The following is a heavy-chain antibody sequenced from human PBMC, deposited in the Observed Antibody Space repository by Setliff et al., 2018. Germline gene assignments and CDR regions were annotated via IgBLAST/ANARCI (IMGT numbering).Heavy chain of an antibody. V-gene: IGHV1-18*01. CDR3: ARINFYVSSGYYYAPDY. D-gene: IGHD3-22*01. J-gene: IGHJ4*02. CDR2: ISPYTGKT. Sequence: KASGYTFRDSIINWVRQAPGPGLEWVGWISPYTGKTYFAQKFLGRVTVTTDTSTGTAYMELGSLTSDDTAIYYCARINFYVSSGYYYAPDYWGPGTLVTVSS. CDR1: GYTFRDSI.